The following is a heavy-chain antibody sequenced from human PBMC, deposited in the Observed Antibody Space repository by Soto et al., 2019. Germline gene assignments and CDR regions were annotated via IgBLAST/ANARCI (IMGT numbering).Heavy chain of an antibody. CDR2: IIPIFGTA. CDR1: GGTFSSYA. Sequence: SVKVSCKASGGTFSSYAISWVRQAPGQGLEWMGGIIPIFGTANYAQKFQGRVTITADESTSTAYMELSSLRSEDTAVYYCARSHDYGGNSEPPYYFDYWVQGTLVTVSS. J-gene: IGHJ4*02. D-gene: IGHD4-17*01. CDR3: ARSHDYGGNSEPPYYFDY. V-gene: IGHV1-69*13.